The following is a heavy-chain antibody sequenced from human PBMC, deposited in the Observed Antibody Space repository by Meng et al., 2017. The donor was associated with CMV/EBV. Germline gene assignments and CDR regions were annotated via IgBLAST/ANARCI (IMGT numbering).Heavy chain of an antibody. CDR1: GGTFSSYA. Sequence: SVKVSCKASGGTFSSYAISWVRQAPGQGLEWMGGIIPIFGTANYAQKFQGRVTMTRDTSTSTVYMELSSLRSEDTAVYYCARGNIHDAFDIWGQGTMVTVSS. CDR2: IIPIFGTA. D-gene: IGHD2/OR15-2a*01. V-gene: IGHV1-69*05. J-gene: IGHJ3*02. CDR3: ARGNIHDAFDI.